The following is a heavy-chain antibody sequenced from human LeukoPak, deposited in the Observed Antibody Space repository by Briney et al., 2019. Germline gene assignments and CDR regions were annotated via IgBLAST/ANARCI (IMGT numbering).Heavy chain of an antibody. CDR2: ISGSGGST. J-gene: IGHJ4*02. V-gene: IGHV3-23*01. Sequence: ISGSGGSTYYADSVKGRFTISRDNSKNTLYLQMNSLRAEDTAVYYCAKDRLTMPRVGFDYWGQGTLVTVSS. D-gene: IGHD2/OR15-2a*01. CDR3: AKDRLTMPRVGFDY.